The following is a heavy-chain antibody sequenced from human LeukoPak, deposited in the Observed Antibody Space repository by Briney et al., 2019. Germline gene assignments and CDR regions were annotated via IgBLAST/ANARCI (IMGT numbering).Heavy chain of an antibody. Sequence: SETLSLTCTVSGYSISTGYYWSWIRQPPGKGLEWIGEINHSGSTNYNPYLKSRVTISVDTSKNQFSLKLSSVTAADTAVYYCARGSYDFWSGYYSYYYYYYMDVWGKGTTVTVSS. CDR2: INHSGST. CDR1: GYSISTGYY. CDR3: ARGSYDFWSGYYSYYYYYYMDV. V-gene: IGHV4-34*01. D-gene: IGHD3-3*01. J-gene: IGHJ6*03.